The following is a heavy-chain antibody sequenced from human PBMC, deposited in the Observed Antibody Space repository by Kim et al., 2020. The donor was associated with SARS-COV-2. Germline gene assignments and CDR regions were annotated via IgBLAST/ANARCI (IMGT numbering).Heavy chain of an antibody. V-gene: IGHV3-30*18. J-gene: IGHJ4*02. Sequence: GGSLRLSCAASGFTFSSYGMHWVRQAPGKGLEWVAVISYDGSNKYYADSVKGRFTISRDNSKNTLYLQMNSLRAEDTTVYYCANLNTGVWGSYRYESVPDYFDYWGQGTLVTVSS. CDR3: ANLNTGVWGSYRYESVPDYFDY. D-gene: IGHD3-16*02. CDR2: ISYDGSNK. CDR1: GFTFSSYG.